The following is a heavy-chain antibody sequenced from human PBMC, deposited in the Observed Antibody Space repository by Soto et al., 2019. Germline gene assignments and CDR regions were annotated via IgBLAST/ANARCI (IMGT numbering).Heavy chain of an antibody. CDR2: IYSGGST. D-gene: IGHD3-16*01. Sequence: GGSLRLSCAASGFTFSSYAMSWVRQAPGKGLEWVSVIYSGGSTYYADSVKGRFTISRDNSKNTLYLQMNSLRAEDTAVYYCAREGMGVYGMDVWGQGTTVTVSS. CDR3: AREGMGVYGMDV. CDR1: GFTFSSYA. J-gene: IGHJ6*02. V-gene: IGHV3-53*01.